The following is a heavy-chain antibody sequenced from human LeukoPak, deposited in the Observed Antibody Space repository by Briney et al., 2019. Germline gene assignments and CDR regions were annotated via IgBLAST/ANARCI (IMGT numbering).Heavy chain of an antibody. V-gene: IGHV2-5*01. Sequence: SGPTLVNPTQTLTLTCTFSGVSLSTTGVGVGWIRQPPGKALEWLALLYWNDDKRYRPSLKSRLTITKDTSKNRVVLTMNNMDPVDTATYYCAHRQGSSSGGGFDYWGQGTLVTVSS. CDR2: LYWNDDK. D-gene: IGHD6-6*01. CDR3: AHRQGSSSGGGFDY. CDR1: GVSLSTTGVG. J-gene: IGHJ4*02.